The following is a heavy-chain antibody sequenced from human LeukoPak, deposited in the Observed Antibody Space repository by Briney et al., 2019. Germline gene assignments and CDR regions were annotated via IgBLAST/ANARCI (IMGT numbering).Heavy chain of an antibody. V-gene: IGHV1-2*02. CDR2: INPNSGGT. CDR3: ARGVHDYGGGNFDY. CDR1: GYTFTGYY. Sequence: ASVKVSCKASGYTFTGYYMHWVRQAPGQGLEWMGWINPNSGGTNYAQKFQGRVTMTRDTSISTAYMELSRLRSDDTAVYYCARGVHDYGGGNFDYWGQGTLVTVSS. J-gene: IGHJ4*02. D-gene: IGHD4-23*01.